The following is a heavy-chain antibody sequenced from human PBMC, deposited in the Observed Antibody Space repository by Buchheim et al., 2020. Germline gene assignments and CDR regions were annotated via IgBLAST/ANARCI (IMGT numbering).Heavy chain of an antibody. CDR2: IWYDGSNT. CDR3: AIGDSSGYYYGFDY. Sequence: QVQLVESGGGVVQPGRSLRLSCAASGFTFSSYGMHWVRQAPGKGLEWVAVIWYDGSNTYYADSVKGRFTISRDNSKNTLYLQMNSLRAEDTAVYYCAIGDSSGYYYGFDYWGQGTL. D-gene: IGHD3-22*01. J-gene: IGHJ4*02. V-gene: IGHV3-33*01. CDR1: GFTFSSYG.